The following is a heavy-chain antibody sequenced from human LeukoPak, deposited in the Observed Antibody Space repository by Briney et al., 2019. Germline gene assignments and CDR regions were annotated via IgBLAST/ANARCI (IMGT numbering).Heavy chain of an antibody. Sequence: PSETPSLTCAVYGGSFSGYYWSWIRQPPGKGLEWIGEINHSGSTNYNPSLKSRVTISVDTSKNQFSLKLSSVTAADTAVYYCARGGGSFDYWGQGTLVTVSS. CDR3: ARGGGSFDY. J-gene: IGHJ4*02. D-gene: IGHD1-26*01. CDR1: GGSFSGYY. V-gene: IGHV4-34*01. CDR2: INHSGST.